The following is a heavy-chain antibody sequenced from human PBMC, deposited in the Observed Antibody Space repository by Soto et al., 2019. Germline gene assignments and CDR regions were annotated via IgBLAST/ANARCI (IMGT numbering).Heavy chain of an antibody. D-gene: IGHD3-22*01. CDR3: ARDAQYYYDSSGYYGPFDY. CDR2: IWYDGSNK. Sequence: PGGSLRLSCAASGFTFSSYGMHWVRQAPGKGLEWVAVIWYDGSNKYYADSVKGRFTIPRDNSKNTLYLQMNSLRAEDTAVYYCARDAQYYYDSSGYYGPFDYWGQGTLVTVSS. CDR1: GFTFSSYG. J-gene: IGHJ4*02. V-gene: IGHV3-33*01.